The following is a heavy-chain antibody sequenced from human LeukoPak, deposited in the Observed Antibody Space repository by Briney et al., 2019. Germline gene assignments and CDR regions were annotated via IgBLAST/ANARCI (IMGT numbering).Heavy chain of an antibody. Sequence: GASVKVSCKASGYTFTSYGISWVRQAPGQGLEWMGGIIPIFGTANYAQKFQGRVTITADESTSTAYMELSSLRSEDTAVYYRARGSGGVITGTRGYFDYWGQGTLVTVSS. V-gene: IGHV1-69*13. CDR3: ARGSGGVITGTRGYFDY. CDR2: IIPIFGTA. CDR1: GYTFTSYG. J-gene: IGHJ4*02. D-gene: IGHD1-20*01.